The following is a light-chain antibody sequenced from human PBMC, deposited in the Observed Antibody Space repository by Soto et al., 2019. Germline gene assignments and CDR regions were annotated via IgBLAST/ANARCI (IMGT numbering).Light chain of an antibody. CDR2: DVF. CDR1: RTGVYGYEY. J-gene: IGLJ1*01. Sequence: LAPPSSLSWSPGQSIAISCTGGRTGVYGYEYVSWYQQHPGQAPQLIIYDVFNRPPGVSPCFSGSKFGETASLTISGTQGEDEADYYCTAYTSSTPFYDFGTGTKVTVL. V-gene: IGLV2-14*03. CDR3: TAYTSSTPFYD.